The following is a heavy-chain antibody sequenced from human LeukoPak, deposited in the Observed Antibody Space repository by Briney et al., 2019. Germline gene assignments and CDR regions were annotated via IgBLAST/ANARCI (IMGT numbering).Heavy chain of an antibody. D-gene: IGHD5-12*01. Sequence: GGSLRLSCAASGFTFSRSWMHWVRQAPGKGLEWVASIKEDGSEKYYVDSVKGRFTISRDNAKNSLYLQMNSLRAEDTAVYYCARVQYSAYEDAFDIWGQGTMVTVSS. CDR3: ARVQYSAYEDAFDI. J-gene: IGHJ3*02. CDR2: IKEDGSEK. V-gene: IGHV3-7*01. CDR1: GFTFSRSW.